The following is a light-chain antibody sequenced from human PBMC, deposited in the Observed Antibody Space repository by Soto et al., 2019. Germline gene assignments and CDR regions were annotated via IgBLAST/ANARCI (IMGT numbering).Light chain of an antibody. Sequence: EIVLTQSPGTLSLSPGERATLSCRASQSVSSSYLAWYQQKPGQAPRLLIYGASSRATGIPDRFSGSGSETDFTLTISRLEPEDVAVYYCQQYGSSPGFTFGPGTKVDIK. V-gene: IGKV3-20*01. CDR2: GAS. J-gene: IGKJ3*01. CDR3: QQYGSSPGFT. CDR1: QSVSSSY.